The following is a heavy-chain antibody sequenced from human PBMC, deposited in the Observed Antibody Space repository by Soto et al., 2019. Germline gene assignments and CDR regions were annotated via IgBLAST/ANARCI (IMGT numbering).Heavy chain of an antibody. V-gene: IGHV3-23*01. CDR2: ISGSGGST. D-gene: IGHD1-26*01. J-gene: IGHJ4*02. Sequence: GGSLRLSCAASGFTFSSYAMSWVRQAPGKGLEWVSAISGSGGSTYYADSVKGRFTISRDNSKNTLYLQMNSLRAEDTAVYYCSESRGSGSYPRVFDYWGQGTLVTVSS. CDR1: GFTFSSYA. CDR3: SESRGSGSYPRVFDY.